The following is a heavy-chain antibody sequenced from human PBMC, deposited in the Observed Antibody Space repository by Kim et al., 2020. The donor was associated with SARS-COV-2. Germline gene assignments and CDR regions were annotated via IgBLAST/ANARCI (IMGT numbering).Heavy chain of an antibody. D-gene: IGHD3-3*01. Sequence: SETLSLTCTVSGGSISSYYWSWIRQPPGKGLEWIGYIYYSGSTNYNPSLKSRVTISVDTSKNQFSLKLSSVTAADTAVYYCARDLSRNDCWSGLTHWFDPWGQGTLVTVSS. CDR1: GGSISSYY. CDR3: ARDLSRNDCWSGLTHWFDP. CDR2: IYYSGST. J-gene: IGHJ5*02. V-gene: IGHV4-59*01.